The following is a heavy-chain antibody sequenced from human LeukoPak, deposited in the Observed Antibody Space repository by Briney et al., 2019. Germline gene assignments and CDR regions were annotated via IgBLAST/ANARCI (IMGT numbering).Heavy chain of an antibody. CDR2: IGTAGDT. D-gene: IGHD1-1*01. CDR3: ARVAKERVGGVYYFAY. CDR1: GFTFSDYD. Sequence: GGSLRLSCAASGFTFSDYDMHWVRQATGKGLEWVSAIGTAGDTYYTGSVKGRFTISRENAKNSLYLQMNSLRAGDTAVYYCARVAKERVGGVYYFAYWGQGTLVTVSS. V-gene: IGHV3-13*01. J-gene: IGHJ4*02.